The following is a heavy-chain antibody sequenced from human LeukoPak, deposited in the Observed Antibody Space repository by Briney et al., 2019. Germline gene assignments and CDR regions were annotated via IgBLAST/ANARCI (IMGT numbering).Heavy chain of an antibody. V-gene: IGHV3-7*01. Sequence: DSVKGRFTISRDNAKNSLYLQMNILRDEDTAVYYCASTMVRGVIGAFDVWGQGAMVTVSS. CDR3: ASTMVRGVIGAFDV. D-gene: IGHD3-10*01. J-gene: IGHJ3*01.